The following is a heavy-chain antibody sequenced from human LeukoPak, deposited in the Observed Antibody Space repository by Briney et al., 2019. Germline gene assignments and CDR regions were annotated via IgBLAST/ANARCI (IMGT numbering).Heavy chain of an antibody. V-gene: IGHV4-59*01. J-gene: IGHJ3*02. D-gene: IGHD3-9*01. CDR3: ARTNYDILTGYSFRVTDAFDI. Sequence: SETLSLTCTVSSGSINTYYWSWIRQPPGKGLEWIGYVYYSGSANYNPSLKSRVTMSVDTSKNQFSLRLNSVTAADTAVYYCARTNYDILTGYSFRVTDAFDIWGQGTMVTVSS. CDR1: SGSINTYY. CDR2: VYYSGSA.